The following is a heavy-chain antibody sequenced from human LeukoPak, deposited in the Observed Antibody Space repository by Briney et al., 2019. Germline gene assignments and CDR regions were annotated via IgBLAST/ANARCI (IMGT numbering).Heavy chain of an antibody. D-gene: IGHD3-10*01. CDR3: ARDRGITMVRGALDY. Sequence: GGSLRLSCAASGFTFSSYAMHWVRQAPGKGLEWVAVISYDGSNKYYADSVKGRFTISRDNSKNTLYLQMNSLRAEDTAVYYCARDRGITMVRGALDYWGQGTLVTVSS. CDR1: GFTFSSYA. V-gene: IGHV3-30-3*01. CDR2: ISYDGSNK. J-gene: IGHJ4*02.